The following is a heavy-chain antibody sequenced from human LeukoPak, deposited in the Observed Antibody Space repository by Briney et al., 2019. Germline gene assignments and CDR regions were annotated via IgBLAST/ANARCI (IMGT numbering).Heavy chain of an antibody. CDR2: IRFDGNNK. J-gene: IGHJ3*02. CDR3: ARLLALDI. D-gene: IGHD2/OR15-2a*01. V-gene: IGHV3-30*02. CDR1: GFTFSSYG. Sequence: GGSLRLSCAASGFTFSSYGMHWVRQAPGKGLEWVAFIRFDGNNKYYADSVKGRFTISRDNAKNSLYLQMNSLGAEDTAVYYCARLLALDIWGQGTMVTVSS.